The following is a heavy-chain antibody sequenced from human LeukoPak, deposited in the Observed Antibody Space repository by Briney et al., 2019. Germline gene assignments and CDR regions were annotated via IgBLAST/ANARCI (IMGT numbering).Heavy chain of an antibody. V-gene: IGHV1-69*13. CDR1: GGTFSIYA. CDR2: IIPIFGTA. CDR3: ARDPDYYDSSGYDY. J-gene: IGHJ4*02. Sequence: SVKVSCKASGGTFSIYAISWVRQAPGQGLEWMGGIIPIFGTANYAQKFQGRVTITADESTSTAYMELSSLRSEDTAVYYCARDPDYYDSSGYDYWGQGTLVTVSS. D-gene: IGHD3-22*01.